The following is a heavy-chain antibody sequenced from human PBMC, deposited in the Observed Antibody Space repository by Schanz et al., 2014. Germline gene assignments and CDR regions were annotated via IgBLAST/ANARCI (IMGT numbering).Heavy chain of an antibody. CDR3: ARGHHPHGITVAARGFDP. D-gene: IGHD6-19*01. J-gene: IGHJ5*02. Sequence: QVQLQESGPGLVKPSGTLSLTCAVSGGSISSSDWWSWVRQPPGKGLEWIGEIYHSGSTNYNPSLKSRVTIAADKPKKQCSLKVTSMTAADTAVYYCARGHHPHGITVAARGFDPWGQGTLVTVSS. V-gene: IGHV4-4*02. CDR1: GGSISSSDW. CDR2: IYHSGST.